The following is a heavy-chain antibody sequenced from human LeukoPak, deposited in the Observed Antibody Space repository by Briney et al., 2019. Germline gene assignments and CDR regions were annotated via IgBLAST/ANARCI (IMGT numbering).Heavy chain of an antibody. CDR3: ARDSIVGATKSAFDI. Sequence: SETLSLTCTVSGGSISSSSYYWGWIRQPPGEGLEWIGSIYYSGSTYYNPSLKSRVTISVDTSKNQFSLKLSSVTAADTAVYYCARDSIVGATKSAFDIWGQGTMVTVSS. V-gene: IGHV4-39*07. J-gene: IGHJ3*02. CDR2: IYYSGST. D-gene: IGHD1-26*01. CDR1: GGSISSSSYY.